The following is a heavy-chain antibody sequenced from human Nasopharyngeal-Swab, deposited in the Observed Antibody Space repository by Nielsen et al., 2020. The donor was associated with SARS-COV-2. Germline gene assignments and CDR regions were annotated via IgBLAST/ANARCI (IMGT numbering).Heavy chain of an antibody. CDR1: GGTFSSYA. V-gene: IGHV1-69*13. CDR3: ARRPYSSSSGDYYYGMDV. D-gene: IGHD6-6*01. Sequence: SVKVYCKASGGTFSSYAISWVRRAPGQGLEWMGGIIPIFGTANYAQKFQGRVTITADESTSTAYMELSSLRSEDTAVYYCARRPYSSSSGDYYYGMDVWGQGTTVTVSS. CDR2: IIPIFGTA. J-gene: IGHJ6*02.